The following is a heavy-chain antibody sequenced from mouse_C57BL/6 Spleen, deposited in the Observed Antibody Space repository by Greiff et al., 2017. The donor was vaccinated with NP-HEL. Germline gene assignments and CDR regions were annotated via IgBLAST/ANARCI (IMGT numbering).Heavy chain of an antibody. Sequence: DVKLVESGGGLVKPGGSLKLSCAASGFTFSDYGMHWVRQAPEKGLEWVAYISSGSSTIYYADTVTGRFTISRDNAKNTLFLQMTSLRSEETAMYYCARRSDGSVMDYWGQGTSVTVSS. CDR2: ISSGSSTI. D-gene: IGHD1-1*01. CDR3: ARRSDGSVMDY. V-gene: IGHV5-17*01. CDR1: GFTFSDYG. J-gene: IGHJ4*01.